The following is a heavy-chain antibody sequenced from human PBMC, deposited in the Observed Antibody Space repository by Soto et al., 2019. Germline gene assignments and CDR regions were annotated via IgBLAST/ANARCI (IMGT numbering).Heavy chain of an antibody. CDR2: ISGSGGST. CDR3: AKVRHYYGSGVGAFDI. V-gene: IGHV3-23*01. Sequence: PGGSLRLSCAASGFTFSSYAMSWVRQAPGKGLEWVSAISGSGGSTYYADSVKGRFTISRDNSKNTLYLQMNSLRAEDTAVYYCAKVRHYYGSGVGAFDIWGQGTMVTVSS. J-gene: IGHJ3*02. D-gene: IGHD3-10*01. CDR1: GFTFSSYA.